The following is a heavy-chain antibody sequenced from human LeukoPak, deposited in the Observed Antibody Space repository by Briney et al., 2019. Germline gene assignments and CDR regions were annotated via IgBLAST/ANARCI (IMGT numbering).Heavy chain of an antibody. D-gene: IGHD5-18*01. CDR2: ISWNSGNI. Sequence: GGSLRLSCAASGFTFDDYAMHWVRHTPRKGLEGVPGISWNSGNIVYADSVKGRFTISRDNARNSLYLQMNSLRAEDTALYYCAKDITHDTVMFSFASWGQGTLVTVSS. J-gene: IGHJ4*02. V-gene: IGHV3-9*01. CDR3: AKDITHDTVMFSFAS. CDR1: GFTFDDYA.